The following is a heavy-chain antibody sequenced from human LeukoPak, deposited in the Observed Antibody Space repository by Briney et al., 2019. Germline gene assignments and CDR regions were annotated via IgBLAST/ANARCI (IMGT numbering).Heavy chain of an antibody. CDR3: VRDLT. CDR2: ISANGDNT. V-gene: IGHV3-64D*06. CDR1: GFTFSGSA. Sequence: GGSLRLSCSSSGFTFSGSAMHWVRQAPGKGPEFVSGISANGDNTYYGDSVKVRFTISRDNPKNTVHLQMSSLSPEDTAVYYCVRDLTWGQGTLVIVSS. J-gene: IGHJ5*02.